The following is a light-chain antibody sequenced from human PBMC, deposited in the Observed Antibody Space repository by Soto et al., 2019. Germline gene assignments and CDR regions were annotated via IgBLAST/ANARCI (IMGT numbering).Light chain of an antibody. CDR3: QQYNNWPPWT. CDR2: GAS. J-gene: IGKJ1*01. Sequence: EIVMTQSPATLSVSPGERATLSCRASQSVNSNLAWYQQKRGQAPRLLIYGASTRATGIPARFSGSGSGTEFTLTISSLQSEDFAVYYCQQYNNWPPWTFDQGTKVDIK. CDR1: QSVNSN. V-gene: IGKV3-15*01.